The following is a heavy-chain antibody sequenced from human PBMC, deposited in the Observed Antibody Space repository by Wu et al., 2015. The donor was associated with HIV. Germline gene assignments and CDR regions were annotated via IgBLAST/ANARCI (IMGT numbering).Heavy chain of an antibody. Sequence: QVQLVQSGAEVKKPGASVKVSCKASGYTFTGYYMHWVRQAPGQGLEWMGIINPSGGSTSYAQKFQGRVTMTRDTSTSTVYMELSSLRSEDTAVYYCARGSGGSYLDYYYYMDVWGKGTTVTVSS. CDR2: INPSGGST. CDR1: GYTFTGYY. CDR3: ARGSGGSYLDYYYYMDV. D-gene: IGHD1-26*01. V-gene: IGHV1-46*03. J-gene: IGHJ6*03.